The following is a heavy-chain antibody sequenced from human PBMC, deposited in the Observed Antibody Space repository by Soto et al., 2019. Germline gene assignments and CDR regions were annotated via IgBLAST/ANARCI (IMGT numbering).Heavy chain of an antibody. V-gene: IGHV1-69*12. D-gene: IGHD4-17*01. CDR1: GGTFSSYA. CDR2: IIPIFGTA. Sequence: QVQLVQSGAEVKKPGSSVKVSCKASGGTFSSYAISWVRQAPGQGLEWMGGIIPIFGTANYAQKFQGRVTITADESTSTAYMELSSLRSEDTAVYYCARKFYGDYGEYYYYYGMDVWGQGTTVTVSS. CDR3: ARKFYGDYGEYYYYYGMDV. J-gene: IGHJ6*02.